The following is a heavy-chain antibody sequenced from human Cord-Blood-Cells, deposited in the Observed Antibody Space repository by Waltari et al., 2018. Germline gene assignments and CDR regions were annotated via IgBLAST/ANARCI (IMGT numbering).Heavy chain of an antibody. D-gene: IGHD3-9*01. CDR3: ARDRQFGRNYDILTGYYY. V-gene: IGHV1-69*01. CDR1: SYA. Sequence: SYAISWVRQAPGQGLEWMGGIIPIFGTANYAQKFQGRVTITADESTSTAYMELSSLRSENTAVYYCARDRQFGRNYDILTGYYYWGQGTLVTVSS. J-gene: IGHJ4*02. CDR2: IIPIFGTA.